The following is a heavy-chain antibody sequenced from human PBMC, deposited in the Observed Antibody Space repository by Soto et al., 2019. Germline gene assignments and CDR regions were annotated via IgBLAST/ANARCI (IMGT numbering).Heavy chain of an antibody. J-gene: IGHJ6*02. D-gene: IGHD3-3*01. V-gene: IGHV3-30*18. Sequence: GGSLRLSCAASGFTFSSYGMHWVRQAPGKGLEWVAVISYDGSNKYYADSVKGRFTISRDNSKNTLYLQMNSLRAEDTAVYYCAKVGSIFGVVPYYYYGMDVWGQGTTVTVSS. CDR1: GFTFSSYG. CDR2: ISYDGSNK. CDR3: AKVGSIFGVVPYYYYGMDV.